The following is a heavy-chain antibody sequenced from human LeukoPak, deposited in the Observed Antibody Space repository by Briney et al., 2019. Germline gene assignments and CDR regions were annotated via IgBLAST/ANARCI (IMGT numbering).Heavy chain of an antibody. V-gene: IGHV3-21*01. CDR2: ITSSSTYI. CDR3: ARNLDHPRHSFWSGYGDFDF. J-gene: IGHJ4*02. Sequence: GGSLRLSCAASGFTLSSYTMNWVRQAPGKGLEWVSSITSSSTYIYYADSVKGRFTVSRDNDKNSLYLQMNSLRAEDTAVYYCARNLDHPRHSFWSGYGDFDFWGQGTLVTVSS. D-gene: IGHD3-3*01. CDR1: GFTLSSYT.